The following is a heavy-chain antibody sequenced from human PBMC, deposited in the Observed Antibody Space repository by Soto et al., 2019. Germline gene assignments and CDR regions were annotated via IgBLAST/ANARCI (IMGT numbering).Heavy chain of an antibody. CDR2: IKQDGSEK. Sequence: GGSLRLSCAASGFTFSSYWMSWVRQAPGKGLEWVANIKQDGSEKYYVDSVKGRFTISRDNAKNSLYLQMNSLRAEDTAVYYCAREEVGYGDLVPFDIWGQGTMVTVSS. J-gene: IGHJ3*02. CDR3: AREEVGYGDLVPFDI. D-gene: IGHD4-17*01. CDR1: GFTFSSYW. V-gene: IGHV3-7*01.